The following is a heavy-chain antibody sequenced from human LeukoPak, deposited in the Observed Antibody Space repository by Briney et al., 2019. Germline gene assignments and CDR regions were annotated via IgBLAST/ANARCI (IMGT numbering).Heavy chain of an antibody. CDR2: ISGSGDRT. Sequence: GGSLRLSCAASGFTFSIYAMSWVRQAPGKGLEWVSAISGSGDRTYYADSVKGRFTFSRDISQNTLFLQMNSLRAEDTAVYYCAKLLRGVVVPYFDYWGQGTLVTVSS. V-gene: IGHV3-23*01. D-gene: IGHD3-10*01. J-gene: IGHJ4*02. CDR1: GFTFSIYA. CDR3: AKLLRGVVVPYFDY.